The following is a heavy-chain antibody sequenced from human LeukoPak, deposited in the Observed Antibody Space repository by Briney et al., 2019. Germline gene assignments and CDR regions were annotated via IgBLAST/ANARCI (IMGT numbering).Heavy chain of an antibody. D-gene: IGHD2-8*01. Sequence: SETLSLTCAVYGGSFSGYYWSWIRQPPGKGLEWIGEINHSGSTNYNPSLKSRVTVSVDTSKNQFSLKLSSVTAADTAVYYCARGRKARLVYATVIARVHDYWGQGTLVTVSS. CDR3: ARGRKARLVYATVIARVHDY. CDR1: GGSFSGYY. J-gene: IGHJ4*02. CDR2: INHSGST. V-gene: IGHV4-34*01.